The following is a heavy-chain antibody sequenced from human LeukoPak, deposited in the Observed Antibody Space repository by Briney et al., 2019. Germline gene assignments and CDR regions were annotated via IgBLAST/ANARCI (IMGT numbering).Heavy chain of an antibody. V-gene: IGHV3-7*01. D-gene: IGHD2-2*01. Sequence: GGTLRLSCAASGFTLSSYWMSWVRQAPGKGLEWVANIKQDGSEQYYVDAVKGRFTISRDNAKNLLYLQMNSLRAEDTAVYYCARDRTRWLPFDYWGQGTLVTVSS. CDR1: GFTLSSYW. J-gene: IGHJ4*02. CDR2: IKQDGSEQ. CDR3: ARDRTRWLPFDY.